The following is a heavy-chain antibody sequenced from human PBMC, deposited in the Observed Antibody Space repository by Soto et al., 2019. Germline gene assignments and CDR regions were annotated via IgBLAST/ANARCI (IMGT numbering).Heavy chain of an antibody. J-gene: IGHJ6*03. D-gene: IGHD1-20*01. CDR1: GFTFDDYG. Sequence: EVLLVESGGGVVRPGGSLRLSCAASGFTFDDYGMTWVRQAPGKGLEWVSGLNWSGGFRGYADSVKGRFTISRDNAKSFLYLEMNRLRAEDTALYYCAKFRCIRTTCPSHYFQYMDVWGKGTTVTVSS. CDR3: AKFRCIRTTCPSHYFQYMDV. CDR2: LNWSGGFR. V-gene: IGHV3-20*04.